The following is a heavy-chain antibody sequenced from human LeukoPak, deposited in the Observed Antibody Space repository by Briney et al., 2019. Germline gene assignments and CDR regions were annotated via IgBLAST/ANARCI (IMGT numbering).Heavy chain of an antibody. Sequence: PGGSLRLSCAASGFTVSSNYMSWVRQAPGKGLEWVSVIYSGGSTYYADSVKGRFTISRDNSKNTLYLQMNSLRAEDTAVYYCAREPRGGLFDYWGQGTLVTVSS. J-gene: IGHJ4*02. D-gene: IGHD3-16*01. CDR3: AREPRGGLFDY. V-gene: IGHV3-66*02. CDR1: GFTVSSNY. CDR2: IYSGGST.